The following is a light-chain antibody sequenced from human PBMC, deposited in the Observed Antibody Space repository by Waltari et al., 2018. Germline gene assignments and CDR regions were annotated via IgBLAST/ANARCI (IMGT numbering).Light chain of an antibody. V-gene: IGKV2-28*01. J-gene: IGKJ1*01. CDR1: QSLLHRNGNNY. Sequence: DIVVTQSPLSLPVTPGEPAPISCRSSQSLLHRNGNNYLECYLQKPGQSPQLLIYLGSNRASGVPDRFSGSGSGTDFTLRISRVEAEDVGVYYCMQSLQTLWTFGPGTKVEIK. CDR2: LGS. CDR3: MQSLQTLWT.